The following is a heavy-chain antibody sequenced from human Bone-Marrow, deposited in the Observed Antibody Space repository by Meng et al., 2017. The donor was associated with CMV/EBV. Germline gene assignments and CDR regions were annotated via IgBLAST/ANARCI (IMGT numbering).Heavy chain of an antibody. D-gene: IGHD3-16*01. J-gene: IGHJ4*02. CDR2: ISSSSSYI. CDR3: ARFRYNRGESLYYFDY. V-gene: IGHV3-21*04. Sequence: GESLKISCAASGFTFSSYSMNWVRQAPGKGLEWVSSISSSSSYIYYADSVKGRFTISRDNAKNSLYLQMNSLRAEDTAVYYCARFRYNRGESLYYFDYWGQGTLVTVSS. CDR1: GFTFSSYS.